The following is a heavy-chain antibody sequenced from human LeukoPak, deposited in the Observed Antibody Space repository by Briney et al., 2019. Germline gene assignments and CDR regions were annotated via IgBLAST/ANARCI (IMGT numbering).Heavy chain of an antibody. CDR1: GFTFSSYA. CDR3: AKSRADSTYYYDSSGLY. J-gene: IGHJ4*02. D-gene: IGHD3-22*01. V-gene: IGHV3-23*01. Sequence: GGSLRLSCAASGFTFSSYAMSWVRQAPGKGLEWVSAISGSGGSTYYADSVKGRFTISRDNSKNTLYLQMNSLRAKDTAVYYCAKSRADSTYYYDSSGLYWGQGTLVTVSS. CDR2: ISGSGGST.